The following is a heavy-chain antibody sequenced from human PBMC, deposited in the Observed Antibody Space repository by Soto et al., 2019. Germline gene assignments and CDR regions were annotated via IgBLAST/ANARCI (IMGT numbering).Heavy chain of an antibody. CDR1: GGSFSGYY. D-gene: IGHD3-22*01. V-gene: IGHV4-34*01. J-gene: IGHJ6*02. CDR3: ASLYYYDSSGYYYYGMDV. CDR2: INHSGST. Sequence: QVQLQQWGAGLLKPSEILSLTCAVYGGSFSGYYWSWIRQPPGKGLEWIGEINHSGSTNYNPSLKSRVTISVDTSKNQFSLKLSSVTAADTAVYYCASLYYYDSSGYYYYGMDVWGQGTTVTVSS.